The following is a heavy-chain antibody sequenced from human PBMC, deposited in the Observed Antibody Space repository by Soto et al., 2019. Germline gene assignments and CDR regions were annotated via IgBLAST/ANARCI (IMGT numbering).Heavy chain of an antibody. CDR1: GFSFSPHW. CDR2: INEGGSEK. J-gene: IGHJ4*02. Sequence: GGFLRLSCGASGFSFSPHWMSWVRQAPGKGLEWVANINEGGSEKYYMDSVKGRFTISRDNAKNSVYLQMNSLRAEDTAVYYCARGRYCSGGRCYFDYWGQGTPVTVSS. CDR3: ARGRYCSGGRCYFDY. V-gene: IGHV3-7*04. D-gene: IGHD2-15*01.